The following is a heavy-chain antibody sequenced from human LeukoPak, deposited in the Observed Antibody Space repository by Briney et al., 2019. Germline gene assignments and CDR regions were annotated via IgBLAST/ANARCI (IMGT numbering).Heavy chain of an antibody. Sequence: PGGSLRLSCAASGFTFSSYWMYWVRQVAGKGLVWVSRIKYDGSSTGYADSVKGRFTISRDNAKNTLYLQMNSLRAEDTAVYYCAKDLYGDYHWYFDLWGRGTLVTVSS. CDR2: IKYDGSST. CDR3: AKDLYGDYHWYFDL. D-gene: IGHD4-17*01. CDR1: GFTFSSYW. J-gene: IGHJ2*01. V-gene: IGHV3-74*01.